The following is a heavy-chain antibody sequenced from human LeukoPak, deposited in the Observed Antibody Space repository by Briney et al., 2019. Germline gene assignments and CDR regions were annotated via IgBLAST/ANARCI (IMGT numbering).Heavy chain of an antibody. J-gene: IGHJ1*01. D-gene: IGHD3-22*01. CDR3: ARAGYYDSSGYYYGYFQH. Sequence: GGSLRLSCAASGFTFSSYGMHWVRQAPGKGLEWVAVIWYDGSNKDYADSVKGRFTISRDNSKNTLYLQVNSLRAEDTAVYYCARAGYYDSSGYYYGYFQHWGQGTLVTVSS. V-gene: IGHV3-33*01. CDR1: GFTFSSYG. CDR2: IWYDGSNK.